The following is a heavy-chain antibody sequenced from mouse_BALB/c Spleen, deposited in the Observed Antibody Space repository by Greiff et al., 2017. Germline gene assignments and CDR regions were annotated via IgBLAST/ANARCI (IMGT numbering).Heavy chain of an antibody. D-gene: IGHD4-1*01. CDR2: ISSGGSYT. CDR1: GFTFSSYA. J-gene: IGHJ4*01. CDR3: ARAGTGSMDY. Sequence: EVKLVESGGGLVKPGGSLKLSCAASGFTFSSYAMSWVRQSPEKRLEWVAEISSGGSYTYYPDTVTGRFTISRDNAKNTLYLEMSSLRSEDTAMYYCARAGTGSMDYWGQGTSVTVSS. V-gene: IGHV5-9-4*01.